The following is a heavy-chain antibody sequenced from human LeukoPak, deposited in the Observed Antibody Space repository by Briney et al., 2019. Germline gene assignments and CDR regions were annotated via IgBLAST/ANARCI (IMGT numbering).Heavy chain of an antibody. D-gene: IGHD1-1*01. V-gene: IGHV1-2*02. CDR1: GYIFTGYY. J-gene: IGHJ4*02. CDR2: INPNSGDT. CDR3: ASRVPTTKDYFDY. Sequence: ASVKVSCKASGYIFTGYYMNWARQAPGQGLEWMGSINPNSGDTNSAQKFQGRVTMTRDTSISTAYMELSRLTSDDTAVYYCASRVPTTKDYFDYWGQGTLVTVSS.